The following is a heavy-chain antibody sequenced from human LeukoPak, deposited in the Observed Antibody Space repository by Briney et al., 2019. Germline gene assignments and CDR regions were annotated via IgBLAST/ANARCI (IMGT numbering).Heavy chain of an antibody. CDR1: GVSISSSYSY. CDR3: ARQTGSGLFILP. D-gene: IGHD3/OR15-3a*01. V-gene: IGHV4-39*01. CDR2: IYYTGNT. J-gene: IGHJ4*02. Sequence: PSETLSLTCTVSGVSISSSYSYWVWIRHPPGMGLEGIGSIYYTGNTYDNASLNSQVSISIDTSKNQFSLKLTSVTAADTAVYYCARQTGSGLFILPGGQGTLVTVSS.